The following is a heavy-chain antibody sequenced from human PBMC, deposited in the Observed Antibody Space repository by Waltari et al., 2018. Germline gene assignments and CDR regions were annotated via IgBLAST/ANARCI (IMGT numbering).Heavy chain of an antibody. J-gene: IGHJ4*02. CDR1: GGTFSSYA. CDR3: ARGLTPVDTAMAAHFDY. V-gene: IGHV1-69*01. CDR2: IIPIFGTA. D-gene: IGHD5-18*01. Sequence: QVQLVQSGAEVKKPGSSVKVSCKASGGTFSSYAISWVRKAPGQGLEWMGGIIPIFGTANYAQKFQGRVTITADESTSTAYMELSSLRSEDTAVYYCARGLTPVDTAMAAHFDYWGQGTLVTVSS.